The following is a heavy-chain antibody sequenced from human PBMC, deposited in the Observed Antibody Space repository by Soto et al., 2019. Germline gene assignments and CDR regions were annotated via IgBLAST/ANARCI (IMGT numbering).Heavy chain of an antibody. CDR1: GFTFSIYA. CDR3: AKDSADYGDYGYGLENWFDP. J-gene: IGHJ5*02. CDR2: ISGSGGST. Sequence: PGGSLRLSCAASGFTFSIYAMSWVRQAPGKGLEWVSAISGSGGSTYYADSVKGRFTISRDNSKNTLYLQMNSLRAEDTAVYYCAKDSADYGDYGYGLENWFDPWGQGTLVTVSS. V-gene: IGHV3-23*01. D-gene: IGHD4-17*01.